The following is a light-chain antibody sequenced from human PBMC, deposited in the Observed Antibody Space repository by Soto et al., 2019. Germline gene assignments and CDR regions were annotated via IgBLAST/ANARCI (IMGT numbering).Light chain of an antibody. J-gene: IGLJ2*01. CDR3: QSYDSSLSGYVV. CDR2: GNS. CDR1: SSNFGAGYD. Sequence: QSVLTQPPSVSGAPGQRVNISGTGSSSNFGAGYDVHWYQQLPGTAPKLLIYGNSNRPSGVPDRFSGSKSGTSASLAITGLQAEDEADYYCQSYDSSLSGYVVFGGGTKLTVL. V-gene: IGLV1-40*01.